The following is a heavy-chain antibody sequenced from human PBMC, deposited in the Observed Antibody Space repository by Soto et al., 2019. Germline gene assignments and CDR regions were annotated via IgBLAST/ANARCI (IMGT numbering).Heavy chain of an antibody. D-gene: IGHD2-21*02. CDR2: MNPNTGKT. V-gene: IGHV1-8*01. Sequence: ASVKVSCKASGYTFTSYDINWVRQASGQGLEWMGWMNPNTGKTGYAQKFQGRVTMTTDTSTSTAYMELRSLRSDDTAVYYCARQLAYCGGDCYRDSYYYYYGMDVWGQGTTVTVSS. CDR3: ARQLAYCGGDCYRDSYYYYYGMDV. CDR1: GYTFTSYD. J-gene: IGHJ6*02.